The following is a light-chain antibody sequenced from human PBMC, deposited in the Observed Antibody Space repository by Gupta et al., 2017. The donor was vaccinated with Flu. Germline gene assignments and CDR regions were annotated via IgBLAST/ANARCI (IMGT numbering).Light chain of an antibody. J-gene: IGKJ1*01. CDR3: QKYNSVPWT. CDR1: HDISNS. V-gene: IGKV1-27*01. Sequence: GDRVTITGRASHDISNSLSWYQQTPGKVPKLVIFGASTFQSEVPSRFSGCGSGTEFTLTISGLQPEDVSSYYCQKYNSVPWTFGQGTKVEIK. CDR2: GAS.